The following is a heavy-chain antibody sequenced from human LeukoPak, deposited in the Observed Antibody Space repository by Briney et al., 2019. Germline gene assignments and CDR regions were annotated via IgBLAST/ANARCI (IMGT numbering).Heavy chain of an antibody. CDR1: GYTFTNYG. CDR3: ARAPDDYDFWSGPFDY. J-gene: IGHJ4*02. V-gene: IGHV1-18*01. CDR2: IIAYSGNT. D-gene: IGHD3-3*01. Sequence: ASVKVSCKASGYTFTNYGISWVRQAPGQGLEWMGWIIAYSGNTNYAQNLQGRVTMTTDTSTSTAYMELRSLRSDDTAVYYCARAPDDYDFWSGPFDYWGRGTLVTVSS.